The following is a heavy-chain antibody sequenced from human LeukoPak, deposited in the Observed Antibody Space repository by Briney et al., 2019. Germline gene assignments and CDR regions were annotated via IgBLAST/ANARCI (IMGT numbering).Heavy chain of an antibody. Sequence: ASXKVXCKASGGTFISYAISWVRQAPGQGLEWMGGIIPIFGTANYAQKFQGRVTITADESTRTAYMELSSLRSEDTAVYYCARRPAARPDRWFDPWGQGTLVTVSS. V-gene: IGHV1-69*13. CDR3: ARRPAARPDRWFDP. J-gene: IGHJ5*02. CDR2: IIPIFGTA. D-gene: IGHD6-6*01. CDR1: GGTFISYA.